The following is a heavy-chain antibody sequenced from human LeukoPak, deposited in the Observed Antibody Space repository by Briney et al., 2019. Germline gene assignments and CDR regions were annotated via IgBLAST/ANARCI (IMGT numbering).Heavy chain of an antibody. CDR1: RYTFTGYY. Sequence: ASVKVSCDASRYTFTGYYIHWVRQAPGQGLEWMGWMNPNSGGINYAQKFQGRVTMTRDTSISTAYMELSRLRSDDTAVYYCARGYCSSSSCYIYNSWGQGTLVTVSS. CDR3: ARGYCSSSSCYIYNS. V-gene: IGHV1-2*02. D-gene: IGHD2-2*01. CDR2: MNPNSGGI. J-gene: IGHJ4*02.